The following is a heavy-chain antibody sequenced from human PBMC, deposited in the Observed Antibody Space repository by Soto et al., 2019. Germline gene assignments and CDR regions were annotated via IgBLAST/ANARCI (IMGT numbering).Heavy chain of an antibody. J-gene: IGHJ5*02. CDR3: ARTTYYYDSSGYILRMNWFDP. CDR2: IYYSGNT. CDR1: GVSITIGGYY. D-gene: IGHD3-22*01. V-gene: IGHV4-30-4*08. Sequence: SETLSLTCAVSGVSITIGGYYWSWIRQHPGKGLEWIGYIYYSGNTYYNPSLKSRVTISVDTSKNQFSLKLSSVTAADTAVYYCARTTYYYDSSGYILRMNWFDPWGQGTLVTVSS.